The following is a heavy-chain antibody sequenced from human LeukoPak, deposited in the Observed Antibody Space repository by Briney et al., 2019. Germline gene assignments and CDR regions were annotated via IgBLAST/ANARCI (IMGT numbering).Heavy chain of an antibody. J-gene: IGHJ3*02. CDR3: ARALIEDWEAASRGQAFVI. CDR1: EALSVDT. Sequence: TLSLTCTLSLEALSVDTIGAGSGRPPGRDRSGFGAPYPTGSTNYNPSLKSRVTISVDTSNNQFSLRLTSVTAADTGVYFCARALIEDWEAASRGQAFVIWGQGTMVTVSS. V-gene: IGHV4-4*07. D-gene: IGHD2-15*01. CDR2: PYPTGST.